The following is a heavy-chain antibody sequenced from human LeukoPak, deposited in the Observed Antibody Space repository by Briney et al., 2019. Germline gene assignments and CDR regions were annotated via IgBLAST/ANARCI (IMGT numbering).Heavy chain of an antibody. Sequence: PSETLSLTCTVSGVSISSYDWSWIRQPPGKGLEWIGNIYDSGSTNYNPSPKSRLTISVDTSKNQCSLRLSSVTAADTAVYYCARQSISGSSLSYFDYWGQGTLVNVSS. CDR3: ARQSISGSSLSYFDY. CDR1: GVSISSYD. D-gene: IGHD3-22*01. CDR2: IYDSGST. V-gene: IGHV4-59*01. J-gene: IGHJ4*02.